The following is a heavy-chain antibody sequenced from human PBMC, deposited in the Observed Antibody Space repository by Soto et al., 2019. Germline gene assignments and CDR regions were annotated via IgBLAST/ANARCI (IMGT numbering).Heavy chain of an antibody. Sequence: GGSLRLSCAAPGFTFSSYAMSWVRQAPGKGLEWVSAISGSGGSTYYADSVKGRFTISRDNSKNTLYLQMNSLRAEDTAVYYCAKHLQYSSSSEFDYWGQGTLVTVSS. V-gene: IGHV3-23*01. CDR3: AKHLQYSSSSEFDY. D-gene: IGHD6-6*01. CDR2: ISGSGGST. CDR1: GFTFSSYA. J-gene: IGHJ4*02.